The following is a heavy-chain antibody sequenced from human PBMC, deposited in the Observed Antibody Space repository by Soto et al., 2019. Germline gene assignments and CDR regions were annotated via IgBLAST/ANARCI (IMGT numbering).Heavy chain of an antibody. V-gene: IGHV5-10-1*01. CDR1: GYSFTGYL. D-gene: IGHD6-13*01. CDR3: ARRWVSSPHKYYYYGMDV. J-gene: IGHJ6*02. Sequence: PGSFLNLSCDGSGYSFTGYLISCVRQLPGKGLEWLGRIDPSDSYTNYSPSFQGHVTISADKSISTAYLQWSSLKASDTAMYYCARRWVSSPHKYYYYGMDVWGQGTTVNVS. CDR2: IDPSDSYT.